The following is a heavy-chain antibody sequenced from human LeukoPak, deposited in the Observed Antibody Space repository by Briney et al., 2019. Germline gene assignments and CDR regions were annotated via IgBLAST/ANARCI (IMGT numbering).Heavy chain of an antibody. CDR2: ISGSGGST. D-gene: IGHD6-19*01. CDR1: GFTFSSYE. CDR3: AKEVGGSGWYYGAFDI. V-gene: IGHV3-23*01. Sequence: GGTLRLSCAASGFTFSSYEMNWVRQAPGKGLEWVSAISGSGGSTYYADSVKGRFTISRDNSKNTLYLQMNSLRAEDTNVYYCAKEVGGSGWYYGAFDIWGQGTMVTVSS. J-gene: IGHJ3*02.